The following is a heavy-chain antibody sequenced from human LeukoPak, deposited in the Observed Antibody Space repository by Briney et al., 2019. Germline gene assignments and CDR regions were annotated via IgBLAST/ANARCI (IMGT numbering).Heavy chain of an antibody. CDR1: GYTFTGYY. CDR2: INPNSGGT. Sequence: GASVKVSCKASGYTFTGYYMHWLRQAPGQGLEWMGWINPNSGGTNYAQKFQGRVTMTSDTSISPAYMELSRLSSDDTAVYYCATESRAATTRNWFDPWGQGTLVTVSS. D-gene: IGHD2-15*01. CDR3: ATESRAATTRNWFDP. J-gene: IGHJ5*02. V-gene: IGHV1-2*02.